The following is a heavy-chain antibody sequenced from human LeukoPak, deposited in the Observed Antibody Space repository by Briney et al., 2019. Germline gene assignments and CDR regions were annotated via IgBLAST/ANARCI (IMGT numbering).Heavy chain of an antibody. CDR2: ISAYNGNT. CDR1: GYTFTSYG. Sequence: GASVKVSCKASGYTFTSYGISWVRQAPGQGLEWMGWISAYNGNTNYAQELQGRVTMTTDTSTSTAYMELRSLRSDDTAVYYCARDRYSSGWFLNPFDYWGQGTLVTVSS. CDR3: ARDRYSSGWFLNPFDY. J-gene: IGHJ4*02. D-gene: IGHD6-19*01. V-gene: IGHV1-18*01.